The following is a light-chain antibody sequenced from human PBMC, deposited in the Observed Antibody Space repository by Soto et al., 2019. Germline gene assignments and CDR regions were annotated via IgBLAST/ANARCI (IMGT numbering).Light chain of an antibody. CDR1: QSISDW. CDR2: DAS. J-gene: IGKJ1*01. V-gene: IGKV1-5*01. Sequence: IQMTQSPSTLPSSIGDRVTITCRASQSISDWLAWYQQKSGKAPKLLIYDASSLESGIPSRFSGSGSGTEFTLTISSLQPDDFATYYCQQYNSLWTFGQGTKVDIK. CDR3: QQYNSLWT.